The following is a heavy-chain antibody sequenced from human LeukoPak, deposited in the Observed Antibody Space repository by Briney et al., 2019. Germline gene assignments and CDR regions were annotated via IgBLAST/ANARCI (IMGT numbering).Heavy chain of an antibody. Sequence: GGSLRLSCAASRFTFSSYEMNWVRQAPGKGLEWVSYISSSGSTIYYADSVKGRFTISRDNSKNTLYLQMNSLRAEDTAVYYCARAGNTRFDYWGQGTLVTVSS. J-gene: IGHJ4*02. CDR2: ISSSGSTI. CDR1: RFTFSSYE. CDR3: ARAGNTRFDY. V-gene: IGHV3-48*03. D-gene: IGHD2/OR15-2a*01.